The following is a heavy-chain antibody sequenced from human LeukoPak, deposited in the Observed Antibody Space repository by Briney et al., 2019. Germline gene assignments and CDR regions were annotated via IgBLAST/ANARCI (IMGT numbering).Heavy chain of an antibody. CDR2: ISSGSRTI. Sequence: GGSLRLSCAASGFSFSSYSMNWLRQAPGRGLEWISYISSGSRTIFYADSVKGRFTISRDNAKNSLYLLMDNLRADDTAVYYCARESITGDRDFDYWGQGTLITVSS. CDR3: ARESITGDRDFDY. D-gene: IGHD7-27*01. J-gene: IGHJ4*02. CDR1: GFSFSSYS. V-gene: IGHV3-48*01.